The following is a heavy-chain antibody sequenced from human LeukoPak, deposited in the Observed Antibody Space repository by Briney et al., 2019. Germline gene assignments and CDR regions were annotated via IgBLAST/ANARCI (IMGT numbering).Heavy chain of an antibody. CDR3: ARDGYRTSQGAFDL. CDR1: GFTFSSYW. CDR2: INTDGSNT. D-gene: IGHD5-12*01. V-gene: IGHV3-74*01. J-gene: IGHJ3*01. Sequence: GGSLRLSCAASGFTFSSYWMHWVRQAPGKGLVWISRINTDGSNTRYEDTVKGRFTISRDNAKNTLYLQMNSLRAEDTAVYYCARDGYRTSQGAFDLWGRGTMVTVSS.